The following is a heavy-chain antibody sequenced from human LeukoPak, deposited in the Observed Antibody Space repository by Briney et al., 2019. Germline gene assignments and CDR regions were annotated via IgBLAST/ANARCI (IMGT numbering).Heavy chain of an antibody. CDR2: IYHSGST. V-gene: IGHV4-30-2*01. CDR3: ARGLVVPTVGFDY. J-gene: IGHJ4*02. D-gene: IGHD2-8*02. CDR1: GGSISSGGYY. Sequence: SETLSLTCTVSGGSISSGGYYWSWIRQPPGKGLEWIGYIYHSGSTYYNPSLKSRVTISVDRSKNQFSLKLSSVTAADTAVYYCARGLVVPTVGFDYWGQGTLVTVSS.